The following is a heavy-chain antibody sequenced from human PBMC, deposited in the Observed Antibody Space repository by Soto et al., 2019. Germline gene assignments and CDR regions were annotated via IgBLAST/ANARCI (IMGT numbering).Heavy chain of an antibody. Sequence: QVQLVQSGAEVRKPGASVKVSCKASGYTFSDYYIHWVRQAPGQGLEWMGWINPNSGGTKYAPNFQGWVTMTRYTSITTAYMELSRLRSGDTAVYYCAREPATAKPEGVDFWGQGTLVTVSS. D-gene: IGHD1-1*01. J-gene: IGHJ4*02. CDR2: INPNSGGT. CDR1: GYTFSDYY. V-gene: IGHV1-2*04. CDR3: AREPATAKPEGVDF.